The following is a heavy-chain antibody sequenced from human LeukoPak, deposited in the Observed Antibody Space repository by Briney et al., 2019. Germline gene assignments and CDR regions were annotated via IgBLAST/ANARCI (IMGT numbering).Heavy chain of an antibody. D-gene: IGHD4-23*01. Sequence: SETLSLTCTVSGGSISSGSYYWSWIRQPAGKGLEWIGRIYTSGSTNYNPSLKSRVTISVDTSKNQFSLKLSPVTAADTAVYYCARVGVDYSGNIIKYFFDYWGQGTLVTVSS. CDR3: ARVGVDYSGNIIKYFFDY. CDR2: IYTSGST. J-gene: IGHJ4*02. V-gene: IGHV4-61*02. CDR1: GGSISSGSYY.